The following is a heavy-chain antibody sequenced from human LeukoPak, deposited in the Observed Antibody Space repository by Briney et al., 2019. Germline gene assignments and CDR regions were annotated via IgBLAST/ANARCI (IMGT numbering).Heavy chain of an antibody. V-gene: IGHV1-69*13. CDR1: GGTFSSYA. Sequence: SVKVSCKASGGTFSSYAISWVRQAPGQGLEWMGGIIPIFGTANYAQKFQGRVTITADESTSTAYMELSSLRSEDTAVYYCARVPLGYYYDSSGHYLGYWGQGTLVTVSS. CDR3: ARVPLGYYYDSSGHYLGY. CDR2: IIPIFGTA. J-gene: IGHJ4*02. D-gene: IGHD3-22*01.